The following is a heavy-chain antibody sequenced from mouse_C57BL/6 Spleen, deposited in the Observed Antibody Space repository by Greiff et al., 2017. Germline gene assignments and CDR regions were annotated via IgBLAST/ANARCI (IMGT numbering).Heavy chain of an antibody. CDR3: ARRGLLRSIDY. CDR1: GYTFTDYY. D-gene: IGHD1-1*01. Sequence: VQLQQSGPELVKPGASVKISCKASGYTFTDYYMNWVKQSHGKSLEWIGDINPNNGGTSYNQKFKGKATLTVDKSSSTAYMELRSLTSEDSAVYYCARRGLLRSIDYWGQGTTLTVSS. V-gene: IGHV1-26*01. J-gene: IGHJ2*01. CDR2: INPNNGGT.